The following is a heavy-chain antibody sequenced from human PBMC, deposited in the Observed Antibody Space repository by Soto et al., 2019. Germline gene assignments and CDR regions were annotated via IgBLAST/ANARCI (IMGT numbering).Heavy chain of an antibody. CDR2: ISSSRSYI. CDR1: GFTFSSYT. V-gene: IGHV3-21*01. D-gene: IGHD6-19*01. J-gene: IGHJ6*02. CDR3: ASSSDRYFYGMDV. Sequence: GGSLRLSCAASGFTFSSYTINWVRQAPGKGLEWVSSISSSRSYIYYADSVKGRFTISRDNAKNSLYLQMNSLRAEDTAVYFCASSSDRYFYGMDVWGQGTTVTVS.